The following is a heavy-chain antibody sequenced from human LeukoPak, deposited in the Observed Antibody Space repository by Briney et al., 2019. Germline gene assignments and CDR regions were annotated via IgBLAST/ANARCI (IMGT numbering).Heavy chain of an antibody. J-gene: IGHJ4*02. CDR3: ARQKGSYYGFIDY. V-gene: IGHV4-39*01. D-gene: IGHD1-26*01. CDR1: GGSISSSSYY. CDR2: IYYSGST. Sequence: PSETLSLTCTVSGGSISSSSYYWGWIRQPPGKGLEWIGSIYYSGSTYYNPSLKSRVTISVDTSKNQFSLKLSSVTAADTAVYYCARQKGSYYGFIDYWGQGTPVTVSS.